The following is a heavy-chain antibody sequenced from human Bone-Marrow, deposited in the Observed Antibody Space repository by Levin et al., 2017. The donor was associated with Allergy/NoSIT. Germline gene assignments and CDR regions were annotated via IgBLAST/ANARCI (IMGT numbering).Heavy chain of an antibody. CDR2: ISSSSSYI. J-gene: IGHJ3*02. Sequence: GSLRLSCAASGFTFSSYSMNWVRQAPGKGLEWVSSISSSSSYIYYADSVKGRFTISRDNAKNSLYLQMNSLRAEDTAVYYCARAIRDSPSAFDIWGQGTMVTVSS. V-gene: IGHV3-21*01. CDR3: ARAIRDSPSAFDI. D-gene: IGHD2-21*02. CDR1: GFTFSSYS.